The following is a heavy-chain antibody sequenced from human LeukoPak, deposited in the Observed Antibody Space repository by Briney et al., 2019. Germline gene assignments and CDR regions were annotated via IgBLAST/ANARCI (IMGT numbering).Heavy chain of an antibody. V-gene: IGHV3-53*01. J-gene: IGHJ4*02. D-gene: IGHD5-24*01. CDR1: GFTFSSYS. Sequence: GGSLRLSCAASGFTFSSYSMNWVRQAPGKGLEWVSVIYSGGSTYYADSVKGRFTISRDNSKNTLYLQMNSLRAEDTAIYYCAKRLGDADDYWGQGTLVTVSS. CDR2: IYSGGST. CDR3: AKRLGDADDY.